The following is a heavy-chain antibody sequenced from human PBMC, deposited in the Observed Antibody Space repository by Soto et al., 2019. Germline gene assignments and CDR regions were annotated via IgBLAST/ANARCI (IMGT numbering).Heavy chain of an antibody. CDR2: IYHSGST. D-gene: IGHD3-22*01. CDR1: GGSISSSNW. J-gene: IGHJ6*02. CDR3: AGGAAPSSGYYPLYYYYGMDV. V-gene: IGHV4-4*02. Sequence: SETLSLTCAVSGGSISSSNWWSWVRQPPGKGLEWIGEIYHSGSTNYNPSLKSRVTISVDKSKNQSSLKLSSVTAADTAVYYCAGGAAPSSGYYPLYYYYGMDVWGQGTTVTVS.